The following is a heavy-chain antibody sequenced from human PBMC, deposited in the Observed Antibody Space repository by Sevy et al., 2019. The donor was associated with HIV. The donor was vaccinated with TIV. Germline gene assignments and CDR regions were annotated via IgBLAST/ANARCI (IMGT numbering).Heavy chain of an antibody. CDR1: GFTVSSNY. D-gene: IGHD3-10*01. CDR2: IYSGGST. CDR3: ARDRWFGELNLVGAFDI. V-gene: IGHV3-53*01. J-gene: IGHJ3*02. Sequence: GGSLRLSCAASGFTVSSNYMSWVRQAPGKGLEWVSVIYSGGSTYYADSVKGRFTISRDNSKNTLYLQMNSLRAEDTAMYYCARDRWFGELNLVGAFDIWGQGTMVTVSS.